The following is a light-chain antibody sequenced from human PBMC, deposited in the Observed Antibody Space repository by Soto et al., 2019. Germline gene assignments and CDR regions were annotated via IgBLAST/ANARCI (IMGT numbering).Light chain of an antibody. CDR1: SSDVGTFNL. CDR2: EVR. CDR3: CSYAGNSTLT. J-gene: IGLJ2*01. Sequence: QSVLTQPASVSGSPGQSITMSCTGTSSDVGTFNLVSWYQQHPGKAPKVIIYEVRKRPSGVSNRFSGSKSGNTASLTISGLQTEDEADYYCCSYAGNSTLTFGGGTKLTVL. V-gene: IGLV2-23*02.